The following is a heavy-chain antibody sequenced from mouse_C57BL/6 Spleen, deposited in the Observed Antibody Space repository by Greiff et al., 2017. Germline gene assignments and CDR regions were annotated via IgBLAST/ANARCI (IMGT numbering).Heavy chain of an antibody. V-gene: IGHV3-6*01. D-gene: IGHD2-4*01. CDR3: ARGDDYDLMDY. CDR1: GYSITSGYY. Sequence: ESGPGLVKPSQSLSLTCSVTGYSITSGYYWNWIRQFPGNILEWMGYISYDGSNNYNPSLKNRISITRDTSKNQFFLKLNSGTTEDTATYYCARGDDYDLMDYWGQGTSVTVSS. CDR2: ISYDGSN. J-gene: IGHJ4*01.